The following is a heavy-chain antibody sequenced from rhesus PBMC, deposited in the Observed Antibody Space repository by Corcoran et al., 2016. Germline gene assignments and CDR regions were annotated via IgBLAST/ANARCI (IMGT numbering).Heavy chain of an antibody. Sequence: QVQLQESGPGLVKPSETLSLTCAVSGGSFRSSNWWSWIRQPPGKGLEWIVYISGSSDCTYYYPSLQSRGTSSTETSKNQFSLKLSSVTTADTAVYFCARHSGQFLEWLYLDYWGQGVLVTVSS. CDR2: ISGSSDCT. V-gene: IGHV4-65*01. CDR1: GGSFRSSNW. CDR3: ARHSGQFLEWLYLDY. D-gene: IGHD3-3*01. J-gene: IGHJ4*01.